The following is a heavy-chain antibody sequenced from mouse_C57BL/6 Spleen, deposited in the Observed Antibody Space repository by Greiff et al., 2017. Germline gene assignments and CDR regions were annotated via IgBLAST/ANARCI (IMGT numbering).Heavy chain of an antibody. V-gene: IGHV7-3*01. Sequence: EVKLVESGGGLVQPGGSLSLSCAASGFTFTDYYMSWVRQPPGTALEWLGFIRNKANGYTTEYSASVKGRFTISRDNSQSILYLQMNALRAEDSATYYCARSDYGIPFAYWGQGTLVTVSA. D-gene: IGHD2-1*01. CDR2: IRNKANGYTT. CDR1: GFTFTDYY. J-gene: IGHJ3*01. CDR3: ARSDYGIPFAY.